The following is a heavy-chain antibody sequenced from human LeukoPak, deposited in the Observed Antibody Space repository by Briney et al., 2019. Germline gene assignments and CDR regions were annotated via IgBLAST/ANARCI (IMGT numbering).Heavy chain of an antibody. CDR2: VYYGGST. D-gene: IGHD6-19*01. CDR3: VRHEGPYSSGWPAGGYFDY. CDR1: GGSTSSSGYY. J-gene: IGHJ4*02. V-gene: IGHV4-39*01. Sequence: SETLSLTCSVSGGSTSSSGYYWGWIRQPPGKGLEWIGTVYYGGSTYYNPSLKSRVTISVDTSKNQYSLNLSSVTAADTAIYYWVRHEGPYSSGWPAGGYFDYWGQGILVTVSS.